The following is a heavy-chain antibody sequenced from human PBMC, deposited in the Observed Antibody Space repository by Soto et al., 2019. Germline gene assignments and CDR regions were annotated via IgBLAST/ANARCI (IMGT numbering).Heavy chain of an antibody. J-gene: IGHJ4*02. V-gene: IGHV3-23*01. CDR3: AAGTNSDWYTY. CDR2: FSGSGGDT. D-gene: IGHD1-1*01. CDR1: GFTFSSYA. Sequence: PGGSLRFSCAASGFTFSSYAMSWVRQTPGKGLEWVSLFSGSGGDTYYADSVKGRLTISRDNSKNTLYLQMNSLGAEDTAVYYCAAGTNSDWYTYWGQGTLVTVSS.